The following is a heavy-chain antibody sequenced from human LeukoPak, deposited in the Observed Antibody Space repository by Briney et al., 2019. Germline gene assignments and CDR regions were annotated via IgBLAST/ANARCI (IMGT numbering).Heavy chain of an antibody. Sequence: PGGSLRLSCAASGFTFSSYSMNWVRQAPGKGLEWVSSISSSSSYIYYADSVKGRFTISRDNAKNSLYLQMNSLRAEDTAVYYCARVGSRGWYFDLWGRGTLVNVSS. CDR1: GFTFSSYS. CDR3: ARVGSRGWYFDL. CDR2: ISSSSSYI. D-gene: IGHD3-10*01. J-gene: IGHJ2*01. V-gene: IGHV3-21*01.